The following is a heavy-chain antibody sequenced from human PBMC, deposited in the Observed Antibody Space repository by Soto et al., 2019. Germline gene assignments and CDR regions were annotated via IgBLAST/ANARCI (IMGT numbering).Heavy chain of an antibody. CDR1: GGSVSDKTYY. CDR2: VYYSGTT. Sequence: QVQLQESGPGLLKPSETLSLTCSVSGGSVSDKTYYWSWIRQPPGKRLEWIGYVYYSGTTNYNPSLTSRVTISVDLSTYRFSMRLSSVTPADTALYYCARTTAVPNTHQSRYFFDYWGQGTLVTVSS. CDR3: ARTTAVPNTHQSRYFFDY. J-gene: IGHJ4*02. D-gene: IGHD4-17*01. V-gene: IGHV4-61*01.